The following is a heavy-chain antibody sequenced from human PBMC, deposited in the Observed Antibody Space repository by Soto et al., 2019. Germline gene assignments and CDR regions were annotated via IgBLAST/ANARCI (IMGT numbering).Heavy chain of an antibody. J-gene: IGHJ4*02. D-gene: IGHD1-20*01. V-gene: IGHV1-18*04. Sequence: QAQLVQSGPEVQKPGASVKVSCKASGYIFTAYYIGWARQAPGQGLEWMGWVNTYNGHTGYAQKFQGRVTMTTDTSTRTAYMELRDLGTDDTAVYYCTRDQRYSNGAEDSWGQGTLVTGSS. CDR2: VNTYNGHT. CDR3: TRDQRYSNGAEDS. CDR1: GYIFTAYY.